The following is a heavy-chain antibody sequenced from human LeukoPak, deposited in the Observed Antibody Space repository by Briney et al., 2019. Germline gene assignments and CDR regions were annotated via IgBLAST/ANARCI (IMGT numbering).Heavy chain of an antibody. CDR1: GFTFSSYG. J-gene: IGHJ4*02. CDR3: ANLLTIEFDY. D-gene: IGHD3-10*01. CDR2: IRYDGSNK. V-gene: IGHV3-30*02. Sequence: GGSLRLSCAASGFTFSSYGMHWVRQAPGKGLEWVAFIRYDGSNKYYADSVKGRLTISRDNSKNTLYLQMNSLRAEDTAVYYCANLLTIEFDYWGQGTLVTVSS.